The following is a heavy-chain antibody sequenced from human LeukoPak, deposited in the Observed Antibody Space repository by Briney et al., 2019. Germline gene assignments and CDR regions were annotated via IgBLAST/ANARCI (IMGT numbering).Heavy chain of an antibody. CDR3: ARGYCSSTSCFSPTGY. V-gene: IGHV4-59*01. CDR2: IYYSGST. Sequence: SETLSLTCTVSGGSISSYYWSWIRQPPGKGLEWIGYIYYSGSTNYNPSLKSRVTISVDTSKNQFSLKLSSVTAADTAVYYCARGYCSSTSCFSPTGYWGQGTLVTVSS. D-gene: IGHD2-2*01. J-gene: IGHJ4*02. CDR1: GGSISSYY.